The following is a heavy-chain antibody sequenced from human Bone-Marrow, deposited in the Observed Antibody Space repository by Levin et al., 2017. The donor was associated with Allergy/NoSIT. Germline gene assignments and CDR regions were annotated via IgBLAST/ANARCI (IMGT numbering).Heavy chain of an antibody. D-gene: IGHD3-10*01. V-gene: IGHV3-33*01. CDR1: GFTFSSYG. Sequence: PGGSLRLSCAASGFTFSSYGMHWVRQAPGKGLEWVAVIWYDGSNKYYADSVKGRFTISRDNSKNTLYLQMNSLRAEDTAVYYCARAIKGILWFGELLKDNYGMDVWGQGTTVTVSS. J-gene: IGHJ6*02. CDR3: ARAIKGILWFGELLKDNYGMDV. CDR2: IWYDGSNK.